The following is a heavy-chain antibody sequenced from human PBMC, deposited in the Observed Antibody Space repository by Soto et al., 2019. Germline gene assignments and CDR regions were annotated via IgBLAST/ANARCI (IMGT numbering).Heavy chain of an antibody. D-gene: IGHD3-3*01. CDR3: AKLTYSDLWSGSHDS. CDR2: ISGSGGST. Sequence: GGSLRLSCAASGFTFSSYAMSWVRQAPGKGLEWVSAISGSGGSTYYADSVKGRFTISRDNSKNTLYLQVNSLRAEDTAVYYCAKLTYSDLWSGSHDSWGQGTLVTVSS. V-gene: IGHV3-23*01. CDR1: GFTFSSYA. J-gene: IGHJ4*02.